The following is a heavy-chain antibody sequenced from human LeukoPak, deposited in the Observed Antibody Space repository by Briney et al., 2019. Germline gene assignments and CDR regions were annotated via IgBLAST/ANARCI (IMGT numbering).Heavy chain of an antibody. CDR3: GRDPNGDYIGAFDM. J-gene: IGHJ3*02. CDR2: IYSGGNT. V-gene: IGHV3-66*01. D-gene: IGHD4-17*01. Sequence: GGSLRLSCAASGFTVSSNYMSWVRQAPGKGLEWVSIIYSGGNTYYADSVKGRFTISRDNSKNTLYLQMNSLRAEDTAVYYCGRDPNGDYIGAFDMWGQGTVVTVSS. CDR1: GFTVSSNY.